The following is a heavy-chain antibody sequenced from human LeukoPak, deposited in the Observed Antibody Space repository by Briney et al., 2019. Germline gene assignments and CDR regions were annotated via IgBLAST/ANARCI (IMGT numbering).Heavy chain of an antibody. CDR1: GFTFSSYG. CDR3: AKDRRTWLQLVPSYYFDY. V-gene: IGHV3-30*18. Sequence: GGSLRLSCAASGFTFSSYGMHWVRQAPGKGLEWVAVISYDGSNKYYADSVKGRFTISRDNSKNTLYLQMNSLRAEDTAVYYCAKDRRTWLQLVPSYYFDYWGQGTLVTVSS. J-gene: IGHJ4*02. CDR2: ISYDGSNK. D-gene: IGHD5-24*01.